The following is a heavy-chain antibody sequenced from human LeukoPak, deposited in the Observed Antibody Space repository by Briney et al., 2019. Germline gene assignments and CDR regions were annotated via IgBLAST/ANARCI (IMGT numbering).Heavy chain of an antibody. CDR3: ARAGSPNWFDP. CDR2: ISYDGSNK. CDR1: GLTFSSYA. Sequence: QTGGSLRLSCAASGLTFSSYAMHWVRQAPGKGLEWVAVISYDGSNKYYADSVKGRFTISRDNSKITLYLQMNSLRAEDTAVYYCARAGSPNWFDPWGQGTLVTVSS. J-gene: IGHJ5*02. V-gene: IGHV3-30-3*01. D-gene: IGHD6-13*01.